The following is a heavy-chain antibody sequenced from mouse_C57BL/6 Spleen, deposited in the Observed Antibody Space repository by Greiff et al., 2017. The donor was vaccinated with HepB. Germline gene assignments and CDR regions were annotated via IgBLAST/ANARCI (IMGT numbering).Heavy chain of an antibody. D-gene: IGHD2-4*01. Sequence: VKVVESGAELARPGASVKMSCKASGYTFTSYTLHWVKQRPGQGLEWIGYINPSSGYTKYNQKFKDKATLTADKSSSTAYMQLSSLTSEDSAVYYCARLGDYDGKNYWGQGTTLTVSS. V-gene: IGHV1-4*01. CDR1: GYTFTSYT. J-gene: IGHJ2*01. CDR2: INPSSGYT. CDR3: ARLGDYDGKNY.